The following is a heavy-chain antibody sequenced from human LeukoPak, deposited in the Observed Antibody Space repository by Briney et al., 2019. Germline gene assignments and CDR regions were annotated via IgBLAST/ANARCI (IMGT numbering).Heavy chain of an antibody. CDR1: GYTFTSYA. Sequence: ASVKVSCKASGYTFTSYAMNWVRQAPGQGLEWMGWINTNTGNPTYAQGFTGRFVFSLDTSVSTAYLQISSLKAEDTAVYYCARDVPLWFGELLAEAEAFDIWGQGTMVTVSS. D-gene: IGHD3-10*01. J-gene: IGHJ3*02. V-gene: IGHV7-4-1*02. CDR2: INTNTGNP. CDR3: ARDVPLWFGELLAEAEAFDI.